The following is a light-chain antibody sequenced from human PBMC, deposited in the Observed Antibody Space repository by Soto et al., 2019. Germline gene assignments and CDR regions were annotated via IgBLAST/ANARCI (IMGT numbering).Light chain of an antibody. CDR1: QGIANY. J-gene: IGKJ3*01. V-gene: IGKV1-27*01. CDR2: AAS. Sequence: DIQMTQSPSSLSASVGDRVTITCRASQGIANYLAWYQQKPGKVPKLVIYAASTLEPGVPSRFSGSGFGTDFTLSISSLQPEDFATYYCQKYNGAPFTFGPGTKVDIK. CDR3: QKYNGAPFT.